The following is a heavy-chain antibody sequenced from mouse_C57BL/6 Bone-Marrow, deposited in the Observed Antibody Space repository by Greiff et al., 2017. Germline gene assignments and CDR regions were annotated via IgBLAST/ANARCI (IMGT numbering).Heavy chain of an antibody. CDR2: ISSCGSYT. CDR3: ARHWIWCPYYFDY. J-gene: IGHJ2*01. CDR1: GFTFTSYG. V-gene: IGHV5-6*02. Sequence: EVMLLESGGDLVKPGGSLKLSCAASGFTFTSYGMSWVRQTPDKRLEWVATISSCGSYTYYPDSVKGRYTISRDNATNTLYLQLSSLKSEDTSMDYCARHWIWCPYYFDYWGKGTTLTVSS. D-gene: IGHD1-1*02.